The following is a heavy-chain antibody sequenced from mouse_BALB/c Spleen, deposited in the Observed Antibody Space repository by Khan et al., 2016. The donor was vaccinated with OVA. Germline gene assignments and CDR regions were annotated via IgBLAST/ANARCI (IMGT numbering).Heavy chain of an antibody. CDR1: GYTFTSNT. CDR2: INPRSGYT. Sequence: QVQLQQPGAELARPGASVRMSCKASGYTFTSNTMHWVKQRPGQGLEWIGYINPRSGYTNYNQNFKDKATLTADKSSSTAYMQLSSLTSEDSAVYYGARRTTGYTMDYWGQGTSVTVSS. D-gene: IGHD2-14*01. CDR3: ARRTTGYTMDY. V-gene: IGHV1-4*01. J-gene: IGHJ4*01.